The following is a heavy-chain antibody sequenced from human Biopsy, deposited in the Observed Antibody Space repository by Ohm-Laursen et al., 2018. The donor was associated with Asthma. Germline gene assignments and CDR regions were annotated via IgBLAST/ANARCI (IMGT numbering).Heavy chain of an antibody. V-gene: IGHV4-34*01. D-gene: IGHD1-20*01. CDR1: GGYLTGHY. Sequence: SETLSLTWTVYGGYLTGHYWNWIRQPPGKGLEWIGEIDQSGYTNYNPSLKSRVTISADTSKNQFHLNLSSVTAADTAVYFFARAAITGIRGWFDPWGQGTQVTVSS. CDR3: ARAAITGIRGWFDP. CDR2: IDQSGYT. J-gene: IGHJ5*02.